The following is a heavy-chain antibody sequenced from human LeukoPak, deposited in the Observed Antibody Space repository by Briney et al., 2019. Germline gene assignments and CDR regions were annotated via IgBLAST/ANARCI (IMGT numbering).Heavy chain of an antibody. CDR2: ISWNSGSI. D-gene: IGHD5-12*01. Sequence: AGGSLRLSCAASGFTFDDYAMHWVRQAPGKGLEWVSGISWNSGSIGYADSVKGRFTISRDNAKNSLYLQMNSLRAEDTALYYCAKDIRSGYDPEPYYGMDVWGQGTTVTVSS. CDR3: AKDIRSGYDPEPYYGMDV. V-gene: IGHV3-9*01. CDR1: GFTFDDYA. J-gene: IGHJ6*02.